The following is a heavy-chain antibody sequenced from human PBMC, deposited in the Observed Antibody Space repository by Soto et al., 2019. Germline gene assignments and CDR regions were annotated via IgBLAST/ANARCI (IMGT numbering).Heavy chain of an antibody. Sequence: WWSLRLSCSASVFTFSSYGMHWVRQAPGKGLEWVAVIWYDGSNKYYADSVKGRFTISRDNSKNTLYLQMNSLRAEDTAVYYCARDYDIVVVPAAHPHYYYGMDVWGQGTTVTVSS. V-gene: IGHV3-33*01. D-gene: IGHD2-2*01. CDR1: VFTFSSYG. CDR2: IWYDGSNK. J-gene: IGHJ6*02. CDR3: ARDYDIVVVPAAHPHYYYGMDV.